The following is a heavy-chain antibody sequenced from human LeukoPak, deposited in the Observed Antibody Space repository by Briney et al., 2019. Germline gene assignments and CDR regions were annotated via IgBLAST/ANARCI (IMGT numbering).Heavy chain of an antibody. J-gene: IGHJ4*02. V-gene: IGHV1-2*06. CDR2: INPNSGGT. Sequence: ASVKVSCKASGYTFTGYYIHWVRQAPGQGLEWMGRINPNSGGTDYAQKFQGRVTMTRDTSISTAYMELSSLRSEDTAVYYCAYQLLYRFYWGQGTLVTVSS. D-gene: IGHD2-2*02. CDR3: AYQLLYRFY. CDR1: GYTFTGYY.